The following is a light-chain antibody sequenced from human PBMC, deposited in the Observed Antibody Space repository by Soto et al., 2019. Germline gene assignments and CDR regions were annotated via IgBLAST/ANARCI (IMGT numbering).Light chain of an antibody. Sequence: QSVLTQPASVSGSPGQSITISCTGTTSDVGSHNFVSWYQQLPGKAPKLLIYEVTNRPSGTSNRFSGSKSGNTASLTISGLQAEDEADYYCSSYTSSSTLLVFGGGTKVTVL. CDR3: SSYTSSSTLLV. V-gene: IGLV2-14*01. CDR2: EVT. CDR1: TSDVGSHNF. J-gene: IGLJ2*01.